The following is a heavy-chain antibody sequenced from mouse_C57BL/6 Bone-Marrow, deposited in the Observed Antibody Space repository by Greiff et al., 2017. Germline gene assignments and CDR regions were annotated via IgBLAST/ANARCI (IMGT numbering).Heavy chain of an antibody. CDR3: ERGGYYGSSWFAY. D-gene: IGHD1-1*01. V-gene: IGHV1-26*01. CDR2: INPNNGGT. Sequence: EVQLQQSGPELVKPGASVKISCKASGYTFTDYYMNWVKQSHGKSLEWIGDINPNNGGTSYNQKFKGKATLTVDKCSSTAYMELSSLTSEDSAVYYCERGGYYGSSWFAYWGQGTLVTVSA. CDR1: GYTFTDYY. J-gene: IGHJ3*01.